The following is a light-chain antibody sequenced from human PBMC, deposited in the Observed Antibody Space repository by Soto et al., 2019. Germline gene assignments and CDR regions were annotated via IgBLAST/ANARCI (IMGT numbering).Light chain of an antibody. CDR1: SGYSNYK. CDR3: GADHGSGSNFGKRKVV. Sequence: QLVLTQPPSASASLGASVTLTCTLSSGYSNYKVDWYQQRPGKGPRFVMRVGTGGIVGSKGDGIPDRFSVLGSGLNRYLTIKNIQEEDESDYHCGADHGSGSNFGKRKVVFGGGTKLTVL. J-gene: IGLJ2*01. CDR2: VGTGGIVG. V-gene: IGLV9-49*01.